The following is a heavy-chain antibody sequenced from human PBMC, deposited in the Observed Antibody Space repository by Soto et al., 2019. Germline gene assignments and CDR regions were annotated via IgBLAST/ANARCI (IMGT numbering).Heavy chain of an antibody. D-gene: IGHD7-27*01. Sequence: SETLSLTCAVYGGSFSGYYWSWIRQPPGKGLEWIGEINHSGSTNYNPSLKSRVTISVDTSKNQFSLKLSSVTAADTAVYYCARGDRTNWRGANPSEYYYYMDVWGKGTTVTVSS. CDR1: GGSFSGYY. J-gene: IGHJ6*03. CDR3: ARGDRTNWRGANPSEYYYYMDV. V-gene: IGHV4-34*01. CDR2: INHSGST.